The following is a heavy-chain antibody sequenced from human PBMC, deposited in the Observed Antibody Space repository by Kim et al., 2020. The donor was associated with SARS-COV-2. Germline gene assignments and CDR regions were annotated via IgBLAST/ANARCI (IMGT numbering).Heavy chain of an antibody. D-gene: IGHD3-16*01. CDR2: IYSGGST. Sequence: GGSLRLSCAASGFTVSSNYMSWVRQAPGKGLEWVSVIYSGGSTYYADSVKGRFTISRDNSKNTLYLQMNSLRAEDTAVYYCARVGYYYYGMDVWGQGTTVTVSS. CDR3: ARVGYYYYGMDV. V-gene: IGHV3-53*01. J-gene: IGHJ6*02. CDR1: GFTVSSNY.